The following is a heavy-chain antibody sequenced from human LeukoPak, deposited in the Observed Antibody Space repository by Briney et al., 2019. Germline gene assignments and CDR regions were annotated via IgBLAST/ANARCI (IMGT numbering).Heavy chain of an antibody. CDR2: ISSNSSYI. V-gene: IGHV3-21*01. J-gene: IGHJ4*02. Sequence: PGGSLRLSCAASGFTFSSYSMNWVRQAPGKGLDWVSSISSNSSYIYYADSVKGRFTISRDNAKNSLYLQMNSLRAEDTAVYYCASDDYVSDYSGIDYWGRGTLVTVS. CDR1: GFTFSSYS. CDR3: ASDDYVSDYSGIDY. D-gene: IGHD4-11*01.